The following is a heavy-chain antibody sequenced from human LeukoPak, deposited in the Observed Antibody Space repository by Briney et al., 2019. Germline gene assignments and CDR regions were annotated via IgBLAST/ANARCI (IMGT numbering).Heavy chain of an antibody. V-gene: IGHV4-39*07. J-gene: IGHJ6*03. D-gene: IGHD3-10*01. CDR3: ARDFYGSGTYYYYMDV. Sequence: SETLSLTCTVSGGSISSSTYYWGWIRQPPGKGLEWVGSIYYSGSTYYNPSLKSRVTISVDTSKNQFSLKLTSVTAAGTAVYYCARDFYGSGTYYYYMDVWGKGTTVTVSS. CDR1: GGSISSSTYY. CDR2: IYYSGST.